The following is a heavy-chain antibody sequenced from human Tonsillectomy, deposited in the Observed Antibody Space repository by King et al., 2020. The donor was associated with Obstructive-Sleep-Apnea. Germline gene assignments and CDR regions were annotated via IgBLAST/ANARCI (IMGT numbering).Heavy chain of an antibody. CDR3: ARDSGDCSSTSCYRAIDY. D-gene: IGHD2-2*01. J-gene: IGHJ4*02. CDR2: IYDSGST. V-gene: IGHV4-31*03. CDR1: GGSITSGGYY. Sequence: QVQLQESGPGLVKPSQTLSLTCTVSGGSITSGGYYWSWIRQHPGKGLEWIGYIYDSGSTYYNPSLKSRVNISLEPSKRQFSLNLRSVTAADTAVYYCARDSGDCSSTSCYRAIDYWGQGTLVTVSS.